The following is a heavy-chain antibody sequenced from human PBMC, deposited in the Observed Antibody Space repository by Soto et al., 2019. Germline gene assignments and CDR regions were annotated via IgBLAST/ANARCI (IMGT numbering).Heavy chain of an antibody. V-gene: IGHV4-30-4*01. Sequence: SETLSLTCTVSGGSISSVDYYWSWIRKTPGKGLEWIGYIYYSGSTYYNPCLKSRVNISVDTSQNQFSLKRSSVTAAATAVYYCARDPRGRTGTFDYGGQGTLVTVSS. CDR3: ARDPRGRTGTFDY. CDR2: IYYSGST. D-gene: IGHD1-1*01. J-gene: IGHJ4*02. CDR1: GGSISSVDYY.